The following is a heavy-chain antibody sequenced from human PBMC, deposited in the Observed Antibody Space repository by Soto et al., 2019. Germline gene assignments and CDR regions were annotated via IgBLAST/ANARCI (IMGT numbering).Heavy chain of an antibody. CDR3: ARSIRGPRRFNGMDV. D-gene: IGHD1-20*01. J-gene: IGHJ6*02. CDR2: IERDDDDK. CDR1: VFSLTSPGMC. V-gene: IGHV2-70*13. Sequence: DPGPTLVNPTDTLTLTCTFSVFSLTSPGMCVSLIRQSPGDALEWLALIERDDDDKYYSTSLKTRLTSSKDTRKNQVVLTMANMEPADTATYYCARSIRGPRRFNGMDVWGQGTTVTVAS.